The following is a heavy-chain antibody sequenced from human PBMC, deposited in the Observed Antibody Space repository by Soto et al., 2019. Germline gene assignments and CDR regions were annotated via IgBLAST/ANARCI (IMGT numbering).Heavy chain of an antibody. CDR1: GYTFFTYD. Sequence: ASVKVSCKASGYTFFTYDISWVRQAPGQGLEWMGWISTYSGDTKYAQKFQGRVTITADKSTSTAYMELSSLRSEDTAVYYCAREGSDLSRSGYYYYGMDVWGQGTTVTVSS. CDR3: AREGSDLSRSGYYYYGMDV. CDR2: ISTYSGDT. D-gene: IGHD2-15*01. J-gene: IGHJ6*02. V-gene: IGHV1-18*01.